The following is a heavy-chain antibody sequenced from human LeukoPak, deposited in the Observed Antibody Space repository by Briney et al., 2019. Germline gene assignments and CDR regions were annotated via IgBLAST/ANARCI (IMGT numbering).Heavy chain of an antibody. CDR2: SSAYNGNT. Sequence: ASVKVSCKASGYTFTSYGISWVRQAPGQGLEWMGWSSAYNGNTNYAQKLQGRVTMTTDTSTSTAYMELRSLRSDDTAVYYCATVDEWELESWGYYFDYWGQGTLVTVSS. CDR1: GYTFTSYG. D-gene: IGHD1-26*01. J-gene: IGHJ4*02. V-gene: IGHV1-18*01. CDR3: ATVDEWELESWGYYFDY.